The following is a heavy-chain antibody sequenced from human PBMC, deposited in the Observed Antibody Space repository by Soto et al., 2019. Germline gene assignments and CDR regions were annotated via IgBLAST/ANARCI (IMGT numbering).Heavy chain of an antibody. CDR2: INTSGGST. J-gene: IGHJ4*02. CDR1: GYTLSSYY. CDR3: ARASVSGRRFDY. D-gene: IGHD6-19*01. Sequence: QVQLVQSGAEVKKPGASVKASCKASGYTLSSYYMHWVRQAPGQGLEWMGIINTSGGSTTYAQKFQGRFTMLRAXSTSTVYMELSSLTSEDTAVYYCARASVSGRRFDYWGEGTLVTVSS. V-gene: IGHV1-46*03.